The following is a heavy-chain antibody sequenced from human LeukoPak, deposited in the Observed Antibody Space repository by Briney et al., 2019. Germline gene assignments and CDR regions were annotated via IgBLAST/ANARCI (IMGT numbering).Heavy chain of an antibody. CDR1: GFTVSSNY. D-gene: IGHD3-22*01. J-gene: IGHJ4*02. Sequence: GSLRLSCAASGFTVSSNYMSWVRQAPGKGLEWVSVIYSGGSTYYADSVKGRFTISRDNSKNTLYLQMNSLRAEDTAVYYCARAYYYDSSGFPPPGYWGQGTLVTVSS. CDR3: ARAYYYDSSGFPPPGY. V-gene: IGHV3-66*01. CDR2: IYSGGST.